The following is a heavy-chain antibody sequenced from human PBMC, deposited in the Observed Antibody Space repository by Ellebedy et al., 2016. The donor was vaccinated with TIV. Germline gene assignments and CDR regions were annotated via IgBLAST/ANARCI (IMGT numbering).Heavy chain of an antibody. D-gene: IGHD2-15*01. CDR3: ASQVANPGGDWFDP. CDR2: IYYSGST. V-gene: IGHV4-61*01. Sequence: SETLSLTXTVSGGSVSSGSYYWSWIRQPPGKGLEWIGYIYYSGSTNYNPSLKSRVTISVDTSKNQFSLKLSSVTAADTAVYYCASQVANPGGDWFDPWGQGTLVTVSS. J-gene: IGHJ5*02. CDR1: GGSVSSGSYY.